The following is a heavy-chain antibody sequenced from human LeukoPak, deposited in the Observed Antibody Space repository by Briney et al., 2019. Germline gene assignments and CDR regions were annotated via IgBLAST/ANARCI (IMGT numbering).Heavy chain of an antibody. Sequence: SGPALVKPTQTLTLTCTFSGFSLSTSGMCVSWIRQPPGKALEWLACIDWDDDKYYSTSLKTRPTISKDTSKNQVVLTMTNMDPVATATYYCARIPAYYYDSSGNDYWGQGTLVTVSS. D-gene: IGHD3-22*01. V-gene: IGHV2-70*11. CDR1: GFSLSTSGMC. CDR3: ARIPAYYYDSSGNDY. CDR2: IDWDDDK. J-gene: IGHJ4*02.